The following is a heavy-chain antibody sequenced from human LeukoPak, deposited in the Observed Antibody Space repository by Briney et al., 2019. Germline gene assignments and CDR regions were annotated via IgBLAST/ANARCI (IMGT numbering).Heavy chain of an antibody. Sequence: GGSLRLSCAASGFTFSSYAMSWVRQAPGKGLEWVSVISGSGGSTYYADSVKGRFTISRDNSKNTLYLQMNSLRAEDTAVYYCAKDWGRWLDPDAFDIWGQGTMVTVSS. D-gene: IGHD6-19*01. CDR3: AKDWGRWLDPDAFDI. J-gene: IGHJ3*02. V-gene: IGHV3-23*01. CDR1: GFTFSSYA. CDR2: ISGSGGST.